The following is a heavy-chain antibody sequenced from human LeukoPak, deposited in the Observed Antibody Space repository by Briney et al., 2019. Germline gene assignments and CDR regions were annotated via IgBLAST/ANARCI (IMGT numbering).Heavy chain of an antibody. D-gene: IGHD1-1*01. J-gene: IGHJ3*01. Sequence: SGGSLRLSCAASGFTLSSYAMSWVRQAPGKGLEWVSAISGSGGSTYYADSVKGRFTISRDNSRRTLYLHLKGLRHEDSAVYFCARARRTTVAFIDAFDLWGRGTTLTVSS. CDR3: ARARRTTVAFIDAFDL. V-gene: IGHV3-23*01. CDR1: GFTLSSYA. CDR2: ISGSGGST.